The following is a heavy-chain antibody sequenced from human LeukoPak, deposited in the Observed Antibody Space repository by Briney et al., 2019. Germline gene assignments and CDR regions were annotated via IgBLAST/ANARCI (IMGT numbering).Heavy chain of an antibody. CDR3: ARARGGWYSEY. Sequence: SETLSLTCTVSGGSISSSSAYWGWIRQPPGKGLEWIGSIYYRKNTYYNPSLKSRVTISADTSKNQFSLTLGSVSATDTAVYYCARARGGWYSEYWGQGTLVTVSS. CDR1: GGSISSSSAY. CDR2: IYYRKNT. V-gene: IGHV4-39*02. D-gene: IGHD6-19*01. J-gene: IGHJ4*02.